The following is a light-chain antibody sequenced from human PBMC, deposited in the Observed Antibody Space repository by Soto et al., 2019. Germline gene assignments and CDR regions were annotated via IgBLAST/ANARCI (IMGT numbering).Light chain of an antibody. J-gene: IGLJ2*01. CDR1: SSDVGGYNY. Sequence: HSALTQPASVSGSPGQSITFSCTGTSSDVGGYNYVCWYQHHPGKAPKLIIYDVTNRPSGVSNRFSGSKSGNTASLTISGLQAEDEADYYCSSHTRDRTIIFGGGTKLTVL. CDR3: SSHTRDRTII. V-gene: IGLV2-14*03. CDR2: DVT.